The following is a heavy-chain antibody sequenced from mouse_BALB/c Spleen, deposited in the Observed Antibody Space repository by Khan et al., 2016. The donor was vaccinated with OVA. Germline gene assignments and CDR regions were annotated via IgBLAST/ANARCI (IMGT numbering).Heavy chain of an antibody. CDR1: GYTFTDYY. J-gene: IGHJ3*01. CDR3: ARRKYVGYTFDY. V-gene: IGHV1-77*01. D-gene: IGHD1-2*01. Sequence: VQLQESGAELARPGASVKLSCKASGYTFTDYYINWVKQRTGQGLEWIGAISPGSGDTYYNEKFKGKAPLTADKSSTTAYLQLSSLKSEAAAVYCCARRKYVGYTFDYWGQGTLVTVSA. CDR2: ISPGSGDT.